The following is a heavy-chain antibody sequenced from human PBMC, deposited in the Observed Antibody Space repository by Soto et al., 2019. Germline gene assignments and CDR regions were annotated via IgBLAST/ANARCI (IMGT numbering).Heavy chain of an antibody. CDR3: ASLLNYYDSSGYYLSSKG. V-gene: IGHV1-8*01. CDR2: MNPNSGNT. D-gene: IGHD3-22*01. CDR1: GYTFTSYD. J-gene: IGHJ4*02. Sequence: VASVKVSCKASGYTFTSYDINWVRQATGQGLEWMGWMNPNSGNTGYAQKFQGRVTMTRNTSISTAYMELSSLRSEDTAVYYCASLLNYYDSSGYYLSSKGWGQGTLVTVSS.